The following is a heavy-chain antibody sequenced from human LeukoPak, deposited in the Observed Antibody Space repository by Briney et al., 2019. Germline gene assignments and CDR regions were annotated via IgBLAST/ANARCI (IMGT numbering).Heavy chain of an antibody. Sequence: EASVKVSCKASGGTFSSYAISWVRQAPGQGLEWMGGIIPIFGTANYAQKFQGRVTITTDESTSTAYMELSSLRSEDTAVYYCGIGPAMVTEVTWFDPWGQGTLVTVSS. D-gene: IGHD5-18*01. CDR3: GIGPAMVTEVTWFDP. CDR1: GGTFSSYA. CDR2: IIPIFGTA. J-gene: IGHJ5*02. V-gene: IGHV1-69*05.